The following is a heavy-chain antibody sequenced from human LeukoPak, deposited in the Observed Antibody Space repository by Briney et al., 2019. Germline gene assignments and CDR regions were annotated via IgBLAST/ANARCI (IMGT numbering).Heavy chain of an antibody. Sequence: PGGSLRLSCAASGFTFDEYGTNWVRQVPGKGLEWVSTINWNGGSSSYADSVKGRFTISRDNARNSLYLQMNSLRAEDTAVYYCAKKTSWPFDYWGQGTLVTVSS. V-gene: IGHV3-20*04. CDR2: INWNGGSS. CDR1: GFTFDEYG. CDR3: AKKTSWPFDY. J-gene: IGHJ4*02. D-gene: IGHD2-2*01.